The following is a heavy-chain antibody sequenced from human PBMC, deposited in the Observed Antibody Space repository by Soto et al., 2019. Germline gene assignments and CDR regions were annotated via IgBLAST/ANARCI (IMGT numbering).Heavy chain of an antibody. J-gene: IGHJ4*02. CDR3: ARGWYGDSVYFDY. D-gene: IGHD4-17*01. CDR2: IYYSGST. Sequence: QVQLQESGPGLVKPSQTLSLTCTVSGGSISSGGYYWSWIRQHPGKGLEWIGYIYYSGSTYYNPSLKSRVTISVDTSKHQFSLKLSSVTAADTAVYYCARGWYGDSVYFDYWGQGTLVTVSS. CDR1: GGSISSGGYY. V-gene: IGHV4-31*03.